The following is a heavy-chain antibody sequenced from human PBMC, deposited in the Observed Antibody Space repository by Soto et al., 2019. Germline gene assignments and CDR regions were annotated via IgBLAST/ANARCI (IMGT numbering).Heavy chain of an antibody. V-gene: IGHV1-69*13. Sequence: SVKVSCKASGGTFSSYAISWVRQAPGQGLEWMGGIIPIFGTANYAQKFQGRVTITADESTSTAYMELSSLRSEDTAVYYCARVEVTMVRGVIRNYYYYGMDVWGQGTTVTVSS. D-gene: IGHD3-10*01. J-gene: IGHJ6*02. CDR1: GGTFSSYA. CDR2: IIPIFGTA. CDR3: ARVEVTMVRGVIRNYYYYGMDV.